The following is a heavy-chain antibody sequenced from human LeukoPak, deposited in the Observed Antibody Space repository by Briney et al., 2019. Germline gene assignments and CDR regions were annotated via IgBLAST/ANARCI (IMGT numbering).Heavy chain of an antibody. D-gene: IGHD1-26*01. CDR1: TFTVSTNY. V-gene: IGHV3-53*01. Sequence: GGSLRLSCAASTFTVSTNYMTWVRQAPGKGLEWVSMIYSGGSPYYADSVKGRFTISRDNSKNTLYLQMNSLRAEDTAVYYCAKEKWELPGSAFDIWGQGTMVTVSS. CDR3: AKEKWELPGSAFDI. CDR2: IYSGGSP. J-gene: IGHJ3*02.